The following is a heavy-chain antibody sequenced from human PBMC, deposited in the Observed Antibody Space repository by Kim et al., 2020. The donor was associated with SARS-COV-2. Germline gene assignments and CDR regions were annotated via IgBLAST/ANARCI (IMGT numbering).Heavy chain of an antibody. Sequence: SETLSLTCTVSGGSISSSGYYWGWIRQPPGKGLEWIGYVYYSGNTYYNPSLKSRVTISVDTSKNQFSLKLSSVTAADTAVYYCARAPASGRGAAFGVWG. CDR2: VYYSGNT. V-gene: IGHV4-39*07. CDR3: ARAPASGRGAAFGV. J-gene: IGHJ3*01. CDR1: GGSISSSGYY. D-gene: IGHD3-10*01.